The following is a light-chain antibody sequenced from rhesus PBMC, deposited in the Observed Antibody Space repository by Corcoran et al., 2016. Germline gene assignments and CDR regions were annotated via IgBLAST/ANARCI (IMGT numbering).Light chain of an antibody. V-gene: IGKV3-53*01. CDR2: GAS. CDR1: QSVSSS. Sequence: QVILTQSPATLSLSLGERATLSCRASQSVSSSLAWYQQKPGQAPRLLIDGASSRATGIPDRCSGRGSGTEFTLTISSLEPEDFAVYYCQKYSSSPPLTFGGGTKVEIK. J-gene: IGKJ4*01. CDR3: QKYSSSPPLT.